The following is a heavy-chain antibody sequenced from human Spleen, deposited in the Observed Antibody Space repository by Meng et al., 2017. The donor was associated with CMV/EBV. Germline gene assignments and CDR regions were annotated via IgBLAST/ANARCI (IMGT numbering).Heavy chain of an antibody. D-gene: IGHD1-26*01. CDR2: ISGSGGST. CDR3: AKIGSFTYYYYGMDV. Sequence: GESLKISCAASGFTFSSYAMSWVRQAPGKGLEWVSAISGSGGSTYYADSVKGRFTISRDNSKNTLFLQMDSLGAEDTAVYYWAKIGSFTYYYYGMDVWGQGTTVTVSS. J-gene: IGHJ6*02. CDR1: GFTFSSYA. V-gene: IGHV3-23*01.